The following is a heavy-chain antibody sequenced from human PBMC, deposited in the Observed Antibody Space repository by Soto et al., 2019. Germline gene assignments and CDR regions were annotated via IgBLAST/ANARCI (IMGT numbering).Heavy chain of an antibody. CDR3: ARDHCTNGVCYVALAEGGMDV. J-gene: IGHJ6*02. Sequence: QVQLVESGGGVVQPGRSLRLSCAASGFTFSSYAMHWVRQAPGKGLEWVAVISYDGSNKYYADSVKGRFTISRDNSKNXLXLXRNSLRAEDTAVYYCARDHCTNGVCYVALAEGGMDVWGQGTTVTVSS. CDR1: GFTFSSYA. CDR2: ISYDGSNK. D-gene: IGHD2-8*01. V-gene: IGHV3-30-3*01.